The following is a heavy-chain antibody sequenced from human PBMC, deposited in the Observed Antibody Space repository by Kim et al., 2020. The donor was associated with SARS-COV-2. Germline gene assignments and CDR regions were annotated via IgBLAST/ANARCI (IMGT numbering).Heavy chain of an antibody. CDR3: ARDEYYYGSGPFDY. Sequence: SVKVSCKASGGTFSSYAISWVRQAPGQGLEWMGGIIPIFGTANYAQKFQGRVTITADESTSTAYMELSSLRSEDTAVYYCARDEYYYGSGPFDYWGQGTLVTVSS. CDR1: GGTFSSYA. J-gene: IGHJ4*02. D-gene: IGHD3-10*01. CDR2: IIPIFGTA. V-gene: IGHV1-69*13.